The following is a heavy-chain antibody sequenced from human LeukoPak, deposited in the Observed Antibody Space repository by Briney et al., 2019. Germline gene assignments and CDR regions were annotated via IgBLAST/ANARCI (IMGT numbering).Heavy chain of an antibody. CDR3: ARSKYDILTGYYNY. J-gene: IGHJ4*02. D-gene: IGHD3-9*01. CDR2: MNPNSGGT. Sequence: ASVKVSCKASGYTFTGYYMHWVRQAPGQGLEWMGWMNPNSGGTNYAQKFQGRVTMTRDTSISTAYMELSRLRSDDTAVYYCARSKYDILTGYYNYWGQGTLVTVSS. CDR1: GYTFTGYY. V-gene: IGHV1-2*02.